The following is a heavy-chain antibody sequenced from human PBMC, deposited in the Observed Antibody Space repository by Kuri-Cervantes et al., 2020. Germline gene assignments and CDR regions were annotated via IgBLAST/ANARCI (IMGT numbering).Heavy chain of an antibody. J-gene: IGHJ4*02. CDR3: AREMTFGEPPDY. D-gene: IGHD3-16*01. CDR1: GYTFTSYG. Sequence: ASVKVSCKASGYTFTSYGISWVRQAPGQGLEWMGWISAYNGNTNYAQKLQGRVTMTTDTSTSTAYMELSSLRSEDTAVYYCAREMTFGEPPDYWGQGTLVTVSS. V-gene: IGHV1-18*01. CDR2: ISAYNGNT.